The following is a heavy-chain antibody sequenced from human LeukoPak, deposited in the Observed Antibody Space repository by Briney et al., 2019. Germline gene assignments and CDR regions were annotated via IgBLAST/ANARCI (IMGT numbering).Heavy chain of an antibody. CDR3: ARDLSAAFDF. CDR2: LVYDARS. CDR1: GFPFSSYG. J-gene: IGHJ4*02. Sequence: SGGSLRLSCAASGFPFSSYGMHWVRQAPGKGLEWVARLVYDARSDYANSVKGRFSISGDDSKNTLFLDMSNLRVEDTALYYCARDLSAAFDFWGQGVLVTVSS. D-gene: IGHD6-19*01. V-gene: IGHV3-33*01.